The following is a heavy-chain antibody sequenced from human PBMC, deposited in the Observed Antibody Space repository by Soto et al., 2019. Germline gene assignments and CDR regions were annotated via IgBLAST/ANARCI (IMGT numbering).Heavy chain of an antibody. D-gene: IGHD6-13*01. CDR1: GYTFTSYA. V-gene: IGHV1-3*01. CDR2: INAGNGNT. Sequence: ASVKVSCKASGYTFTSYAMHWVRQAPGQRLEWMGWINAGNGNTKYSQKFQGRVTITRDTSASTAYMELSSLRSEDTAVYYCARGSDSSPSLYEYYYGMDVWGQGTTVTVSS. CDR3: ARGSDSSPSLYEYYYGMDV. J-gene: IGHJ6*02.